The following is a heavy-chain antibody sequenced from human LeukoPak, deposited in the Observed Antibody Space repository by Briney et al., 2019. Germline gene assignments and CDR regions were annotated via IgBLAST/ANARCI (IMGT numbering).Heavy chain of an antibody. CDR1: GFTFSDYD. J-gene: IGHJ4*02. V-gene: IGHV3-21*01. CDR3: GRAFPPLRTSSAGDL. CDR2: ISYLSSHV. D-gene: IGHD3-16*01. Sequence: GGSLRLSCSASGFTFSDYDMNWVRQAPGEGLGWVSYISYLSSHVYYGDSVKGRFSISRDNAKNSLYLQMDSLGAEDTAIYYCGRAFPPLRTSSAGDLWGQGILVTVSS.